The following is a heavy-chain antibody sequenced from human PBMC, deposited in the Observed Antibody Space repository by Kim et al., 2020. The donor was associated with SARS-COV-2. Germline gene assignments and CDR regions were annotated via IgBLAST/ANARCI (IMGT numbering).Heavy chain of an antibody. V-gene: IGHV3-48*03. J-gene: IGHJ4*02. CDR1: GFTFSSYE. D-gene: IGHD3-10*01. CDR3: ATTNGGYYYASGSYYIDY. Sequence: GGSLRLSCAASGFTFSSYEMNWVRQAPGKGLEWVSYISSTGNTIYYADSVKGRVTIYRDNAKNSLYLQMNSLRAEDTAVYYCATTNGGYYYASGSYYIDYWGQGTLVTVSS. CDR2: ISSTGNTI.